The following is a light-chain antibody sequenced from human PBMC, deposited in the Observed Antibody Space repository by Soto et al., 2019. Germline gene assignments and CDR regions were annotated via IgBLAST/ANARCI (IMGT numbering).Light chain of an antibody. CDR1: SSDVGGYNY. CDR2: DVS. Sequence: QSVLTQPASVPGSPGQSITISCTGTSSDVGGYNYVSWYQQHPGKAPKLMIYDVSNRPSGVSDRFSGSKSGSTASLTISGLQPEDEADYYCSSYTTSSTLVFGGGTKLTVL. CDR3: SSYTTSSTLV. V-gene: IGLV2-14*03. J-gene: IGLJ3*02.